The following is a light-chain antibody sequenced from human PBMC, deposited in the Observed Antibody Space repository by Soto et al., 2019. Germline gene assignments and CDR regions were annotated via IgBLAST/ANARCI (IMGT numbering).Light chain of an antibody. CDR1: SSDVGGYNS. V-gene: IGLV2-14*01. CDR3: TSYTNSNTYV. Sequence: QSALTQPASVSGSPGQSITVSCTGTSSDVGGYNSVSWYQQHPGKTPKLMIFEVNNRPEWVSNRFSGSKSGNTASLTISGLQAEDEADYYCTSYTNSNTYVFGTCTKVTVL. J-gene: IGLJ1*01. CDR2: EVN.